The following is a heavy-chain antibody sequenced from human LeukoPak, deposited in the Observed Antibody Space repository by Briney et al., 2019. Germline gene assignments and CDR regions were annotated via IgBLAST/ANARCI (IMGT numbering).Heavy chain of an antibody. CDR3: ASAPAGVVSDYYYYMDV. D-gene: IGHD3-3*01. V-gene: IGHV3-21*01. J-gene: IGHJ6*03. Sequence: GGSLRLSCAASGFTFSSYSMNWVRQAPGKGLEWVSSISSSSSYIYYADSVKGRFTISRDNAKNSLYLQMNILRAEDTAVYYCASAPAGVVSDYYYYMDVWGKGTTVTVSS. CDR1: GFTFSSYS. CDR2: ISSSSSYI.